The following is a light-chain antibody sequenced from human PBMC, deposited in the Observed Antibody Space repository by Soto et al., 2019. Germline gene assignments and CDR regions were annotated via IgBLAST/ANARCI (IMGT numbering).Light chain of an antibody. J-gene: IGLJ1*01. Sequence: QYALTQPASVSGSPGQSITVSCTGTSSDVGSYNLVSWYQQHPGKAPKLMIYEVSKRPSGVSSRFSGSKSGNTASLTISGLQAEDEADYYCCSYAGSSTSVFGTGTKVTVL. CDR3: CSYAGSSTSV. CDR2: EVS. CDR1: SSDVGSYNL. V-gene: IGLV2-23*02.